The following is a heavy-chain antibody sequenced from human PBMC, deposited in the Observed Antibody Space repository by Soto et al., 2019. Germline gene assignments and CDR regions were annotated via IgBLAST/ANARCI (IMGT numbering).Heavy chain of an antibody. D-gene: IGHD3-22*01. CDR2: IYPGDSDT. Sequence: GESLKISCKGPGYSFTSYWIGWVRQMPGKGLEWMGIIYPGDSDTRYSPSFQGQVTISADKSISTAYLQWSSLKASDTAMYYCARQYYYDSSGYPAFDYWGQGTLVTVSS. CDR1: GYSFTSYW. V-gene: IGHV5-51*01. J-gene: IGHJ4*02. CDR3: ARQYYYDSSGYPAFDY.